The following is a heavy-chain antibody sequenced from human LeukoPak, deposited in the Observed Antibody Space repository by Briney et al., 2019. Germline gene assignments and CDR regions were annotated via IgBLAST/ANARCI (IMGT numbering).Heavy chain of an antibody. D-gene: IGHD6-13*01. CDR3: ARAPGYTTSWYYY. Sequence: GGSLRLSCAASGFTFSGHWMHWVRQAPGKGLEWVSRLNDDGSSTRYADSVKGRFTISRDNAKNTLYLQMNSLRAEDTAVYYCARAPGYTTSWYYYWGQGTLVTVSS. CDR2: LNDDGSST. V-gene: IGHV3-74*01. CDR1: GFTFSGHW. J-gene: IGHJ4*02.